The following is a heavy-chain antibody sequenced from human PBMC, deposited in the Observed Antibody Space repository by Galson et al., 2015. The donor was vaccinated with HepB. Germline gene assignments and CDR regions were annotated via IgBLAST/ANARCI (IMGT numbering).Heavy chain of an antibody. CDR1: GFTFSDYY. Sequence: SLRLSCAASGFTFSDYYMSWIRQAPGKGLEWVSYISSSGSTIYYADSVKGRFTISRDNAKNSLYLQMNSLRAEDTAVYYCARDPSRVVVVASYYFDYWGQGTLVTVSS. V-gene: IGHV3-11*01. CDR3: ARDPSRVVVVASYYFDY. J-gene: IGHJ4*02. D-gene: IGHD2-15*01. CDR2: ISSSGSTI.